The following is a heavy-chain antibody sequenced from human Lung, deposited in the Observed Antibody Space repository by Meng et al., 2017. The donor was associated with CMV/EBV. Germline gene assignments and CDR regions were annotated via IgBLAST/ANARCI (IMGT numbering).Heavy chain of an antibody. D-gene: IGHD1-26*01. CDR1: GYTFIAYY. J-gene: IGHJ5*02. V-gene: IGHV1-2*02. Sequence: GESXKISCKTSGYTFIAYYMHWVRQAPGQGLEWMGWINTNSGGTHYAKKFQGRVTMTRETSITTVYMELSRLRSDDTAVYYCARGANWESFDWFDPWGQGTXVTVSS. CDR2: INTNSGGT. CDR3: ARGANWESFDWFDP.